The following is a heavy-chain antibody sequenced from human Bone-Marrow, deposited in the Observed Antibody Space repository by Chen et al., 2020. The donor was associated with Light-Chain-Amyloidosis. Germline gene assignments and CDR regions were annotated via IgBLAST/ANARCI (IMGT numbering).Heavy chain of an antibody. CDR3: ARGRISPYYDLWSGYADFDH. CDR1: GFTINDYN. CDR2: IWYDGGQK. V-gene: IGHV3-33*01. D-gene: IGHD3-3*01. J-gene: IGHJ3*01. Sequence: QVQLVESGGGVIQPGGSLRLSCAVSGFTINDYNMHWVRQAPGKGLEWVAVIWYDGGQKYYADSVKGRFTVSRDTSKDTLYLQMNTLGGEDTGIYYCARGRISPYYDLWSGYADFDHWGQGTMVTVSS.